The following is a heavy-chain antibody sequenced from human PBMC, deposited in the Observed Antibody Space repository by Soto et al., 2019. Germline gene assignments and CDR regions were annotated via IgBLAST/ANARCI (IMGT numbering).Heavy chain of an antibody. J-gene: IGHJ4*02. Sequence: QITLKESGPALVRPTQTLTLTCTFSGFSLTSGVVGVGWIRQPTGKALEWLALIYWYDTKRYTPSLQSRLTITKDASKCEVVLTMTNMHPADTATWYCAHMHDYGSGSVFFDYWGQGTLVTVTS. CDR3: AHMHDYGSGSVFFDY. V-gene: IGHV2-5*01. D-gene: IGHD3-10*01. CDR1: GFSLTSGVVG. CDR2: IYWYDTK.